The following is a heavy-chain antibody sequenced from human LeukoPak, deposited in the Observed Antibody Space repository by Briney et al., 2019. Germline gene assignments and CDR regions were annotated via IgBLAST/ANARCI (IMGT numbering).Heavy chain of an antibody. CDR1: GFTFSSFW. V-gene: IGHV3-7*01. J-gene: IGHJ4*02. CDR3: ARDRGYDTFDY. D-gene: IGHD5-12*01. CDR2: IKEDGSDK. Sequence: GGSLRLSCAASGFTFSSFWMSWVRQAPGKGLEWVANIKEDGSDKNYVDSVKGRFTISRDNTKRSVFLQMNSLRDEDTAVYFCARDRGYDTFDYWGQGTLVTASS.